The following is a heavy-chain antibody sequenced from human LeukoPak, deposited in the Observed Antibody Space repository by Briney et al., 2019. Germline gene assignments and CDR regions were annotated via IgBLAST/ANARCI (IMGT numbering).Heavy chain of an antibody. Sequence: ASVKVSCKASGYTFTGYYMHWVRQAPGQGLEWMGWINPNSGGTNYAQKFQGRVTMARDTSISTAYMELSRLRSDDTAVYYCARGGDQLELQVLFDYWGQGTLVTVSS. CDR3: ARGGDQLELQVLFDY. D-gene: IGHD1-1*01. V-gene: IGHV1-2*02. CDR2: INPNSGGT. CDR1: GYTFTGYY. J-gene: IGHJ4*02.